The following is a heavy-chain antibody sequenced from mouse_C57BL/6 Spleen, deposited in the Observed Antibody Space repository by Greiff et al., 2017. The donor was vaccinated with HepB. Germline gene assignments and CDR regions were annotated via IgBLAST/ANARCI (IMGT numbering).Heavy chain of an antibody. J-gene: IGHJ3*01. V-gene: IGHV1-59*01. CDR3: AREGDWGPFAY. CDR2: IDPSDSYT. Sequence: QVQLQQPGAELVRPGTSVKLSCKASGYTFTSYWMHWVKQRPGQGLEWIGVIDPSDSYTNYNQKFKGKATLTVDTSSSSAYMQLSSLTSEDSAVYYCAREGDWGPFAYWGQGTLVTVSA. CDR1: GYTFTSYW. D-gene: IGHD4-1*01.